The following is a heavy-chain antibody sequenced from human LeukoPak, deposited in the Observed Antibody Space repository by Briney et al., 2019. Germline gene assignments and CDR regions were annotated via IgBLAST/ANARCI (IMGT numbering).Heavy chain of an antibody. D-gene: IGHD6-19*01. CDR3: ANWLGNYFDY. V-gene: IGHV3-23*01. Sequence: GGSLRLSCAASGFTFSSYAMSWVRQAPGKGLEGVSAISGSGGSTYYPDSVKGRFTISRDNSKNTLYLQMNSLRAEDTAVYYCANWLGNYFDYWGQGTLVTVSS. CDR1: GFTFSSYA. J-gene: IGHJ4*02. CDR2: ISGSGGST.